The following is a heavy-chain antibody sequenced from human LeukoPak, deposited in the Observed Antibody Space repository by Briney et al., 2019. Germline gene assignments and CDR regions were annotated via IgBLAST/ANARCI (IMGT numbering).Heavy chain of an antibody. J-gene: IGHJ4*02. CDR1: GFTFSSYA. D-gene: IGHD6-19*01. Sequence: GGSLRLSCAASGFTFSSYAMTWVRQAPGQGLEWVSAISASGGNTYYADSVKGRFTISRDNSKYTLYMQINSLRAEDTAVYYCAKDSTGVAATDYWGQGTLVTVSS. CDR2: ISASGGNT. V-gene: IGHV3-23*01. CDR3: AKDSTGVAATDY.